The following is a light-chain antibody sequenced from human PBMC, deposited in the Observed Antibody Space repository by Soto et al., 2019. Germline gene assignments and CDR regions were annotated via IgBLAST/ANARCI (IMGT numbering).Light chain of an antibody. CDR2: GNN. Sequence: QLVLTQPPSVSGTPGQRVTISCSGSSSNIGSNTVNWYQQFPGTAPRLLIFGNNQRPSGVPDRFTGSKSGTSASLAISGLQSEDEADYYCAAWDDSLNAWVLGGGTKVTVL. J-gene: IGLJ3*02. V-gene: IGLV1-44*01. CDR3: AAWDDSLNAWV. CDR1: SSNIGSNT.